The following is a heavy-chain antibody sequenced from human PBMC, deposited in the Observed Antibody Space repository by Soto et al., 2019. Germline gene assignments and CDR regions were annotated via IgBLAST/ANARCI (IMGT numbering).Heavy chain of an antibody. Sequence: ESRKISCKGSGYSFTSYSISWVRQMPGKGLEWMGRIDPSDSYTNYSPSFQGHVTISADKSISTAYLQWSSLKASDTAMYYCARHRMVRYYYYPMDVWGQGTRFTV. CDR2: IDPSDSYT. CDR3: ARHRMVRYYYYPMDV. J-gene: IGHJ6*02. V-gene: IGHV5-10-1*01. CDR1: GYSFTSYS. D-gene: IGHD6-13*01.